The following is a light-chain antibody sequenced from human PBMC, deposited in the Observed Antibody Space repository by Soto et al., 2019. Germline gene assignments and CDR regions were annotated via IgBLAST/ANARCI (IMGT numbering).Light chain of an antibody. CDR3: QQYGSSPPT. CDR1: QSVSRNS. V-gene: IGKV3-20*01. J-gene: IGKJ1*01. Sequence: EIVLTQSLGTLSLSPGERATLSCRASQSVSRNSLAWYQQRPGQAPRLLIFGASSRATGIPDRVSGSGSGTDFTLTISRLEPEDFAVYYCQQYGSSPPTFGQGTKVEIK. CDR2: GAS.